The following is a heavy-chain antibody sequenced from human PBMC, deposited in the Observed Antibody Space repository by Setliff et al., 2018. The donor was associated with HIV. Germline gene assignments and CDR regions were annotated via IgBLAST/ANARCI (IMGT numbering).Heavy chain of an antibody. CDR3: SRSQGIGNYYMDD. D-gene: IGHD3-10*01. Sequence: GGSLRLSCAASGFAFNNFWMSWVRQAPGKGLEWLANINRDESRKSYVDFVKGRFTISRDNAKNSLYLQMNSLRDEDTAVYYCSRSQGIGNYYMDDWGTGTTVTVSS. CDR1: GFAFNNFW. CDR2: INRDESRK. V-gene: IGHV3-7*01. J-gene: IGHJ6*03.